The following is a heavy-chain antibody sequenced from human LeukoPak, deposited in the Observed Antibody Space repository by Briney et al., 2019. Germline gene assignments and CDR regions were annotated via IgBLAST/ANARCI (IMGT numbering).Heavy chain of an antibody. Sequence: PSETLSLTCAVSGGSISSGGYSWSWLRQPPGKGLEWIGYIYHSGSTYYNPSLKSRVTISVDRSKNQFSLKLSSVTAADTAVYYCASIAAAGILDYWGQGTLVTVSS. CDR3: ASIAAAGILDY. V-gene: IGHV4-30-2*01. D-gene: IGHD6-13*01. CDR1: GGSISSGGYS. J-gene: IGHJ4*02. CDR2: IYHSGST.